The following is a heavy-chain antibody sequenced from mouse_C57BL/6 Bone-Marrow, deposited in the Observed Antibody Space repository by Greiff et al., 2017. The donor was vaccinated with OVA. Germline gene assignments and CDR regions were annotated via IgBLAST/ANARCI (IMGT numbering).Heavy chain of an antibody. Sequence: EVKLVESGGGLVQPGGSLKLSCAASGFTFSDYYMYWVRQTPEKRLEWVAYISNGGGRTYYPETVKGRFTISRDNAKNTLYLQMSRLESEDTAMYYCARREAYWGQGTLVTVSA. CDR1: GFTFSDYY. J-gene: IGHJ3*01. V-gene: IGHV5-12*01. CDR2: ISNGGGRT. CDR3: ARREAY.